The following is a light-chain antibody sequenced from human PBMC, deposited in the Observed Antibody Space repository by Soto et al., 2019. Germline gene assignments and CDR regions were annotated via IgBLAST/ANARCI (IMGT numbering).Light chain of an antibody. J-gene: IGKJ4*01. V-gene: IGKV3-20*01. CDR3: QKYGRSLT. CDR1: QSVYNNY. Sequence: EIVLTQSPGSLSLSPGERATLSCRASQSVYNNYIAWYQHSPGQAPRVLIYGASTRATGTPDRFRGSGSGTDFTLTITRLEPEDYELYYCQKYGRSLTFGGGTMVE. CDR2: GAS.